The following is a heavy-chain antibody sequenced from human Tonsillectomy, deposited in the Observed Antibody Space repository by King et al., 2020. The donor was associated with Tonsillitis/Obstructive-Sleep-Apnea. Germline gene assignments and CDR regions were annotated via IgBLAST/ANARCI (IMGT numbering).Heavy chain of an antibody. V-gene: IGHV3-9*01. CDR1: GFTFDDYA. Sequence: DVQLVESGGGLVQPGRSLRLSCVASGFTFDDYAMYWVRPAPGRGLGGVSGISWKSGTIFYADFVKGRFTISRDNAKNSLYLKMKSLRAEDTALYYCVKDLSIGVSGTPCDAFDIWGQGTMVTVSS. CDR2: ISWKSGTI. J-gene: IGHJ3*02. D-gene: IGHD6-6*01. CDR3: VKDLSIGVSGTPCDAFDI.